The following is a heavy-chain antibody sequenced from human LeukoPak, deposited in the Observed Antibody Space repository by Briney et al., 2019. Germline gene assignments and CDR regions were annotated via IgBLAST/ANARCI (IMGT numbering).Heavy chain of an antibody. J-gene: IGHJ4*02. D-gene: IGHD6-19*01. CDR2: ISGGST. CDR1: GFTVSSNE. V-gene: IGHV3-38-3*01. CDR3: ARDGKGLAYYFDY. Sequence: GSLRLSCAASGFTVSSNEMSWVRQAPGKGLEWVSSISGGSTYYADSVKGRFTISRDNAKNSLYLQMNSLRAEDTAVYYCARDGKGLAYYFDYWGQGTLVTVSS.